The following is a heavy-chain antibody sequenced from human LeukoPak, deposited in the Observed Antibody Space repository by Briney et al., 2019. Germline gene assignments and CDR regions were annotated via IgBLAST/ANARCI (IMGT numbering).Heavy chain of an antibody. CDR1: GGSISSYY. J-gene: IGHJ6*02. Sequence: KASETLSLTCTVSGGSISSYYWSWIRQPAGKGLEWIGRIYTSGSTNYNPSLKSRVTMSVDTSKNQFSLKLSSVTAADTAVYYCARDSPYYDFWSVIHNYYYGMDVWGQGTTVTVSS. V-gene: IGHV4-4*07. CDR3: ARDSPYYDFWSVIHNYYYGMDV. CDR2: IYTSGST. D-gene: IGHD3-3*01.